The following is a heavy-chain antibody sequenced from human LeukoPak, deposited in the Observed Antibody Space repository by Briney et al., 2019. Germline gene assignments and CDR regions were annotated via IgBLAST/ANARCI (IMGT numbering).Heavy chain of an antibody. CDR3: ARGGVVAATRPIDY. V-gene: IGHV3-21*01. D-gene: IGHD2-15*01. CDR1: GFTFSSYS. CDR2: ISGSGGNT. J-gene: IGHJ4*02. Sequence: GGSLRLSCAASGFTFSSYSMNWVRQAPGKGLEWVSAISGSGGNTYFADSVKGRFTISRDNAQNSLYLQMNSLRAEDTAMYYCARGGVVAATRPIDYWGQGTLVTVSS.